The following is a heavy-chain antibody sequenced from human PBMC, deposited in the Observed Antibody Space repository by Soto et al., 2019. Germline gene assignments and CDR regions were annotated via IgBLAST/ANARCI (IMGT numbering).Heavy chain of an antibody. CDR2: INAGNWNT. V-gene: IGHV1-3*01. D-gene: IGHD1-26*01. J-gene: IGHJ3*02. Sequence: ASVKVSCKASGYTFSNFAMHWVRQAPGQRLEWMGWINAGNWNTIYAQKFQGRVTMTEDTSTDTAYMELSSLRSEDTAVYYCATDQPSGRVSSPDAFDIRGQGTMVTVSS. CDR1: GYTFSNFA. CDR3: ATDQPSGRVSSPDAFDI.